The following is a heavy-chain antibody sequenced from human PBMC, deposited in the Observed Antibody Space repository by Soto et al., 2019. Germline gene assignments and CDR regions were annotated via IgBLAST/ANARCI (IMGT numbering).Heavy chain of an antibody. J-gene: IGHJ3*01. CDR2: IIPLVHII. D-gene: IGHD3-22*01. V-gene: IGHV1-69*04. CDR1: GGFYSIKT. CDR3: ARERRRDDSNTFEAVGV. Sequence: QVQLVQSGAEVKKPGSSVKVSCKASGGFYSIKTISWVRQAPGQGLEWMGRIIPLVHIINNAQKFQGRVAICADKSTSTAYMELSSLESDDPAIYVCARERRRDDSNTFEAVGVWGQGTMVTVSS.